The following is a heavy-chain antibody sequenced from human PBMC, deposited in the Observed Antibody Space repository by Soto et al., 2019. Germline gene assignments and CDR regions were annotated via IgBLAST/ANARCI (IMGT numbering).Heavy chain of an antibody. D-gene: IGHD5-18*01. V-gene: IGHV3-74*01. J-gene: IGHJ4*02. CDR3: EGGVGNYIEGNGYLGRH. CDR2: INSDGSRT. Sequence: EVQLVESGGGIVQPGGSLRLSCAASGFTFSSYWMHWVRQAPGKGLVWVSRINSDGSRTSYADSAKGRFTISRDNAKKPWNLKRRSWRAEDRAVYTLEGGVGNYIEGNGYLGRHGGQGTRLPVPS. CDR1: GFTFSSYW.